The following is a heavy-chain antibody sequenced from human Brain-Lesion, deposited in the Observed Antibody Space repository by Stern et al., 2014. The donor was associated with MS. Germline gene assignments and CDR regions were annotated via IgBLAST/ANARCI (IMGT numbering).Heavy chain of an antibody. CDR1: GFTFDDYA. J-gene: IGHJ4*02. V-gene: IGHV3-9*01. CDR3: ARDITGSSAYFAY. CDR2: ISWNSGTI. Sequence: VQLVESGGDLVQPGRSVGLSCAAFGFTFDDYALPWVRQAPGKGLEWVAGISWNSGTIGYADSVKGRFTTSRDNAYSSLYLQMNSLRPEDTALYYCARDITGSSAYFAYWGQGTLVTVSS. D-gene: IGHD1-14*01.